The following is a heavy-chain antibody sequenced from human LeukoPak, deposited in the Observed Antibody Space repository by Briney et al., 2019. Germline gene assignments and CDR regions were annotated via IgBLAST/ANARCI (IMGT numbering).Heavy chain of an antibody. CDR3: ARIRYGDYVGFDY. Sequence: ASVKVSCKASGYTFTDFYMHWVRQAPGQGLEWMGWINPNSGGTNYAQKFQGRVTMTRDTSITTAYMEVSRLRSDDTAVYYCARIRYGDYVGFDYWGQGTLVTVSS. V-gene: IGHV1-2*02. CDR1: GYTFTDFY. CDR2: INPNSGGT. J-gene: IGHJ4*02. D-gene: IGHD4-17*01.